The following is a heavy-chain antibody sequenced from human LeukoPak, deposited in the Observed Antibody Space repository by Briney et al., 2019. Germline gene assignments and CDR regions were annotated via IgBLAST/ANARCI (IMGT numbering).Heavy chain of an antibody. CDR2: ISSSGSTI. CDR3: ASRMATEAFDY. Sequence: GGSLRLSCAASGFTFSDYYMSWIRQAPGKGLEWVSYISSSGSTIYYADSVKGRFTISRDNAKNSLYLQMNSLRAEDTAVYYCASRMATEAFDYWGQGTLVTVSS. J-gene: IGHJ4*02. CDR1: GFTFSDYY. V-gene: IGHV3-11*01. D-gene: IGHD5-24*01.